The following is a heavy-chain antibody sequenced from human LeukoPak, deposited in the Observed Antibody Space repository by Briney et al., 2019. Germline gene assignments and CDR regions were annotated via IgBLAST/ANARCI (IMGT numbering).Heavy chain of an antibody. CDR2: ISYDGSNK. D-gene: IGHD6-19*01. J-gene: IGHJ6*02. CDR3: AKEYSSGWVPYYYYGMDA. CDR1: GFTFSSYG. V-gene: IGHV3-30*18. Sequence: AGGSLRLSCAASGFTFSSYGMHWVRQAPGKGLEWVAVISYDGSNKYYADSVKGRFTISRDNSKNTLYLQMNSLRAEDTAVYYCAKEYSSGWVPYYYYGMDAWGQGTTVTVSS.